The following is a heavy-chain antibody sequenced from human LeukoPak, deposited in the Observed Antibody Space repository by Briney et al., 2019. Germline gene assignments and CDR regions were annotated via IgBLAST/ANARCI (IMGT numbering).Heavy chain of an antibody. D-gene: IGHD2-2*01. J-gene: IGHJ4*02. Sequence: GGSLRLSCAASGFTFSSYSMNWVRQAPGKGLEWVSSISSSSSYIYYADSVKGPFTISRDNAKNSLYLQMNSLRAEDTAVYYCARELPRTYCSSTSCPLDYWGQGTLVTVSS. CDR3: ARELPRTYCSSTSCPLDY. CDR2: ISSSSSYI. CDR1: GFTFSSYS. V-gene: IGHV3-21*01.